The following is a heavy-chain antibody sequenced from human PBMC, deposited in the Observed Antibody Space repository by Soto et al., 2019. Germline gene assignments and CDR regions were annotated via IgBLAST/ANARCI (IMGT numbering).Heavy chain of an antibody. CDR2: ISSSSSYT. Sequence: GSLRLSCAASGFTFSDYYMSWIRQAPGKGLEWVSYISSSSSYTNYADSVKGRFTISRDNAKNSLYLQMNSLRAEDTAVYYCARGRSSGGYYDFWSGYFQGLLNWFDPWGQGTLVTVSS. J-gene: IGHJ5*02. CDR3: ARGRSSGGYYDFWSGYFQGLLNWFDP. D-gene: IGHD3-3*01. CDR1: GFTFSDYY. V-gene: IGHV3-11*06.